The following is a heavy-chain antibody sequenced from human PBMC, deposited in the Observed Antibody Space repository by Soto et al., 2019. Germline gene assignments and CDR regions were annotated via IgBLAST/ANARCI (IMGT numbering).Heavy chain of an antibody. V-gene: IGHV4-38-2*02. CDR3: ARDDRDSTSPTFDY. Sequence: SETLSLTCAVSGYSXSSGYYWGWIRQSPGKGLEWIGSVYLSGVTYFNPSLKSRVTISVDTSKNQFSLKLNSMTAADTAVYYYARDDRDSTSPTFDYWGQGVLVTVS. J-gene: IGHJ4*02. D-gene: IGHD6-6*01. CDR1: GYSXSSGYY. CDR2: VYLSGVT.